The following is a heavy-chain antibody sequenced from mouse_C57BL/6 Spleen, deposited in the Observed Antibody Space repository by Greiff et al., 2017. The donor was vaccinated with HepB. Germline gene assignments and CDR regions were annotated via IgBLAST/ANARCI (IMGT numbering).Heavy chain of an antibody. J-gene: IGHJ2*01. CDR1: GYTFTDYN. D-gene: IGHD2-1*01. CDR3: ARSGNYRDYFDY. CDR2: INPNNGGT. Sequence: VQLQQSGPELVKPGASVKMSCKASGYTFTDYNMHWVKQSHGKSLEWIGYINPNNGGTSYNQKFKGKATLTVNKSSSTAYMELRSLTSEDSAVYYCARSGNYRDYFDYWGQGTTLTVAS. V-gene: IGHV1-22*01.